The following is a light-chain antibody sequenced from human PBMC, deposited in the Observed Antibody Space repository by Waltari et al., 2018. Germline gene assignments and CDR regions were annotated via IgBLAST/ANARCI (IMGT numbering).Light chain of an antibody. CDR1: QSLLHRNGYNY. CDR3: MQILQTPRT. CDR2: LAS. J-gene: IGKJ1*01. Sequence: EIVLTQSPLSLSVSPGEPATISCRSDQSLLHRNGYNYFNWYFQRPGQSPQLFIWLASKRASGVPDRFRATGSGTEFTLSISRVEAEDVGVYFCMQILQTPRTFGQGT. V-gene: IGKV2-28*01.